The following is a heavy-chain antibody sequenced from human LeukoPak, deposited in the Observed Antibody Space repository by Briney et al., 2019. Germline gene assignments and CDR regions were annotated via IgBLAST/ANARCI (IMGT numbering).Heavy chain of an antibody. CDR2: IIPIFGTA. J-gene: IGHJ6*02. Sequence: GASVKVSCKASGGTFSSYAISWVRQAPGQGLEWMGGIIPIFGTANYAQKFQGRVTITADESTSTAYMELSSLRSEDTAVYYCAHSGSYSPPYYYGMDVWGQGTTVTVSS. V-gene: IGHV1-69*13. CDR3: AHSGSYSPPYYYGMDV. CDR1: GGTFSSYA. D-gene: IGHD1-26*01.